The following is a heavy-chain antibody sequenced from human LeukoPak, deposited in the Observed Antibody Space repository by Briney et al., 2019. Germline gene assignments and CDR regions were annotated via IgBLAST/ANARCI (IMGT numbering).Heavy chain of an antibody. CDR3: ARDGLRYNWNDFDY. D-gene: IGHD1-1*01. Sequence: GGSLRLSCAASGFTFSSYEMNWVRQAPGKGLEWVSYISSSGSTIYYADSVKGRFTISRDNSKNTLYLQMNSLRAEDTAVYYCARDGLRYNWNDFDYWGQGTLVTVSS. V-gene: IGHV3-48*03. CDR1: GFTFSSYE. J-gene: IGHJ4*02. CDR2: ISSSGSTI.